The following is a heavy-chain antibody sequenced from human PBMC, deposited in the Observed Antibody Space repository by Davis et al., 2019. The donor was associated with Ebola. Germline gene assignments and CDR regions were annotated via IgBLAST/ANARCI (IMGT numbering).Heavy chain of an antibody. D-gene: IGHD5-12*01. J-gene: IGHJ4*01. V-gene: IGHV3-7*01. CDR3: ARLPSGVGRALDY. CDR2: INQDGSNK. Sequence: PGGSLRLSCAASGFTFSSYWMSWVRQAPGKGLEWVANINQDGSNKQYVDSVKGRFTISRDNAKNSLFLQLNSLRAEDTALYYCARLPSGVGRALDYWGHGTLVTVSS. CDR1: GFTFSSYW.